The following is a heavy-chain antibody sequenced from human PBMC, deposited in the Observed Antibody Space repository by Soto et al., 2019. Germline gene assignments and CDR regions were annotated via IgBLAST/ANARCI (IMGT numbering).Heavy chain of an antibody. V-gene: IGHV1-69*08. CDR3: AKVAGTTSSNWFDP. D-gene: IGHD2-2*01. J-gene: IGHJ5*02. CDR2: IIPILGRA. Sequence: QVQLVQSGAEVKKPGSSVKLSCKASGGPFSSYHISWVRQAPGQGLEWVGRIIPILGRANNAQHFQGRVTITADTSTNKAYMELSSLTSEDTAVYYCAKVAGTTSSNWFDPWGHGTLVTVSS. CDR1: GGPFSSYH.